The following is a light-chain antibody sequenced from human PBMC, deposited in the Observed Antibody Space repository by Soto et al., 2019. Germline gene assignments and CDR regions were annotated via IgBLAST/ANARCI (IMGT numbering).Light chain of an antibody. V-gene: IGKV1-5*03. CDR1: QTISSG. CDR3: QHYNSYSEP. J-gene: IGKJ1*01. Sequence: DIQMTQSPSTLSGSVGDTVTITCLASQTISSGLAWDQQKPGKAPELLIYKESTLKSGVPSRFSGSGSGTEFTLTISSLQPDDFETYHCQHYNSYSEPFGQGTQV. CDR2: KES.